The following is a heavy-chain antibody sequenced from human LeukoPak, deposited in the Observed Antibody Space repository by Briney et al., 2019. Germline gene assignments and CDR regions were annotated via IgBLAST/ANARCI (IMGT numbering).Heavy chain of an antibody. J-gene: IGHJ3*02. CDR3: VKDRNTAMVEGAFDI. V-gene: IGHV3-64D*06. CDR1: GFTFSSYA. D-gene: IGHD5-18*01. CDR2: ISSNGGST. Sequence: GGSLRLSCSASGFTFSSYAMHWVRQAPGKGLEYVSAISSNGGSTYYADSVKGRFTISRDNSKNTLYLRMSSLRAEDTAVYYCVKDRNTAMVEGAFDIWGQGTMVTVSS.